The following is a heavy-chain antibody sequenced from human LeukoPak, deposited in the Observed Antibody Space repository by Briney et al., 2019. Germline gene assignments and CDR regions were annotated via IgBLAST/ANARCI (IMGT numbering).Heavy chain of an antibody. Sequence: SLKDSCKASRGTFSSYAISWVRQTPGQGLEWMGGIIPIFCTANYAQKFQGRVTITTGECTSTAYMELSRLRSEYTAVYYCARAIITMVRGVTVAAAFDIWGQGTMVTVSS. J-gene: IGHJ3*02. CDR2: IIPIFCTA. CDR1: RGTFSSYA. V-gene: IGHV1-69*05. CDR3: ARAIITMVRGVTVAAAFDI. D-gene: IGHD3-10*01.